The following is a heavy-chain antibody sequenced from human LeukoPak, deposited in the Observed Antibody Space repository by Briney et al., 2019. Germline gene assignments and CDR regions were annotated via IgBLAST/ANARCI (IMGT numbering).Heavy chain of an antibody. CDR1: GFTFDDYA. CDR3: ASTSNRGSSWYFYFDY. J-gene: IGHJ4*02. D-gene: IGHD6-13*01. CDR2: ISWNSGSI. Sequence: SGGSLRLSCAASGFTFDDYAMHWVRQAPGKGLEWVSGISWNSGSIGYADSVKGRFTISRDNAKNSLYLQMNSLRAEDTAVYYCASTSNRGSSWYFYFDYWGQGTLVTVSS. V-gene: IGHV3-9*01.